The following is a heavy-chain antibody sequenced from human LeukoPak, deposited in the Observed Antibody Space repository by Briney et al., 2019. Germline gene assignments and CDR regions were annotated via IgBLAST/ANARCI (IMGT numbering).Heavy chain of an antibody. V-gene: IGHV1-24*01. CDR3: ATGGGYDILTGFVY. J-gene: IGHJ4*02. D-gene: IGHD3-9*01. Sequence: ASVKVSCKVSGYTLTELSMHWVRQAPGKGLEWMGGFDPEDGETIYAQKVQGRVTMTEDTSTDTAYMELTSLRSEDTAVYYCATGGGYDILTGFVYWGQGTLVTVSS. CDR1: GYTLTELS. CDR2: FDPEDGET.